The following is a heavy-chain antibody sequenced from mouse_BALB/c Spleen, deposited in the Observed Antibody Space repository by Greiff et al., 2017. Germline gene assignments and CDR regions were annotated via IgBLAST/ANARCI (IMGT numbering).Heavy chain of an antibody. CDR1: GYTFTSYV. V-gene: IGHV1-14*01. CDR2: INPYNDGT. Sequence: LQESGPELVKPGASVKMSCKASGYTFTSYVMHWVKQKPGQGLEWIGYINPYNDGTKYNEKFKGKATLTSDKSSSTAYMELSSLTSEDSAVYYCARGEWLRRPYFDYWGQGTTLTVSS. CDR3: ARGEWLRRPYFDY. D-gene: IGHD2-2*01. J-gene: IGHJ2*01.